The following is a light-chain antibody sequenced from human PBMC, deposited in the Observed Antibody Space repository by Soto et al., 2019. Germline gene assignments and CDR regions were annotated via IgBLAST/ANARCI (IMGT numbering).Light chain of an antibody. J-gene: IGKJ1*01. Sequence: DIQMTQSPSSVSASVGDRVTITCRASQGVNSRLAWYQQKPGKAPKLLIYKASTLKSGVPSRFSGSGSGTEFTLTISSLQPDDFATYYCQHYNSYSEAFGQGTKVDIK. CDR3: QHYNSYSEA. CDR2: KAS. V-gene: IGKV1-5*03. CDR1: QGVNSR.